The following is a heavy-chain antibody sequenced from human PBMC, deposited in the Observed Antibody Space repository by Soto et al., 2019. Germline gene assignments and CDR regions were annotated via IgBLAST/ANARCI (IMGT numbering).Heavy chain of an antibody. J-gene: IGHJ4*02. D-gene: IGHD6-19*01. Sequence: GASVKVSCKASGGTFSSYAISWVRQAPGQGLEWMGGIIPIFGTANYAQKFQGRVTITADESTSTAYMELSSLRSEDTAVYYCARDSPYSSGWDHGYYFDYWGQGTLVTVSS. V-gene: IGHV1-69*13. CDR3: ARDSPYSSGWDHGYYFDY. CDR1: GGTFSSYA. CDR2: IIPIFGTA.